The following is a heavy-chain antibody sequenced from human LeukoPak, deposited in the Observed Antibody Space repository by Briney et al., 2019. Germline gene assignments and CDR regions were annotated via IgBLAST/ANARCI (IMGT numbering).Heavy chain of an antibody. V-gene: IGHV4-34*01. CDR1: GGSFSGYY. CDR2: INHSGST. Sequence: PSETLSLTCAVYGGSFSGYYWSWIRRPPGKGLEWIGEINHSGSTNYNPSLKSRVTISVDTSKNQFSLKLSSVTAADTAVYYCARGLAAAGIYYYYYYMDVWGKGTTVTVSS. J-gene: IGHJ6*03. CDR3: ARGLAAAGIYYYYYYMDV. D-gene: IGHD6-13*01.